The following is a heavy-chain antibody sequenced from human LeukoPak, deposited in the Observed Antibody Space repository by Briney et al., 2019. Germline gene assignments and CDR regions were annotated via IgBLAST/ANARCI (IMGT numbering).Heavy chain of an antibody. J-gene: IGHJ4*02. Sequence: GGSLRLSCAASGFTFSSYTMNWVRPAPGKGLEWVSSISSSSKYIYYAESVKGRFTISRDNAKNSLYLQMNSLRAEDTAVYYCARGDYDSSGYYYDYWGQGIPVTVSS. CDR3: ARGDYDSSGYYYDY. V-gene: IGHV3-21*01. D-gene: IGHD3-22*01. CDR2: ISSSSKYI. CDR1: GFTFSSYT.